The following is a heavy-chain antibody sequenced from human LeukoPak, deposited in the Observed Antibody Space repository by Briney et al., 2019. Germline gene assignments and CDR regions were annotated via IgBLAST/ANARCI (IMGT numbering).Heavy chain of an antibody. J-gene: IGHJ6*02. CDR1: GGSISSSNW. V-gene: IGHV4-4*02. CDR3: ARDYRDGYNAYYYYYGMDV. Sequence: SETLSLTCAVSGGSISSSNWWSWVRQPPGKGLEWIGEIYHSGSTNYNPSLKSRVTISVDKSKNQFSLKLSSVTAADTAVYYCARDYRDGYNAYYYYYGMDVWGQGTTVTVSS. CDR2: IYHSGST. D-gene: IGHD5-24*01.